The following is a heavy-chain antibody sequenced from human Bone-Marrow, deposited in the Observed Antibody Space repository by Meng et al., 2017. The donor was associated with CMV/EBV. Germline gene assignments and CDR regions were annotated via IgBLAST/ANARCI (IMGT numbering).Heavy chain of an antibody. CDR1: GFTFDDYG. CDR2: INWNGGST. V-gene: IGHV3-20*04. D-gene: IGHD2-15*01. CDR3: ARWYVLGMDV. J-gene: IGHJ6*02. Sequence: GESLKISCAASGFTFDDYGMSWVRQASGKGLEWVSGINWNGGSTGYADSVKGRFTISRDNAKKSLYLQMNSLRAEDTAVYYCARWYVLGMDVWGQGTTVTVSS.